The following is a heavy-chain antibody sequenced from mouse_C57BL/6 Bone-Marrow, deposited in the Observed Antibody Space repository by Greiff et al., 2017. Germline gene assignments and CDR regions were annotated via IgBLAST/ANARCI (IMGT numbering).Heavy chain of an antibody. CDR2: IDPSDSYT. J-gene: IGHJ2*01. Sequence: QVQLQQPGAELVMPGASVKLSCKASGYTFTSYWMHWVKQRPGQGLEWIGEIDPSDSYTNYNQKFKGKSTLTVDKSSSTAYMQLSSLTSGDSAVYYCARGNYRFDYWGQGTTLTVSS. D-gene: IGHD2-1*01. CDR3: ARGNYRFDY. V-gene: IGHV1-69*01. CDR1: GYTFTSYW.